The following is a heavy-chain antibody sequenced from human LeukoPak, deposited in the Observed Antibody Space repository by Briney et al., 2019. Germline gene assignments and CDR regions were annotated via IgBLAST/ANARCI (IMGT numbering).Heavy chain of an antibody. CDR3: ARGRYCSSTSCYTWPPVDY. V-gene: IGHV1-8*03. J-gene: IGHJ4*02. CDR2: MNPNSGNT. CDR1: GYTFTSYD. Sequence: ASVKVSCKASGYTFTSYDINWVRQATGQGLGWMGWMNPNSGNTGYAQKFQGRVTITRNTSISTAYMELSSLRSEDTAVYYCARGRYCSSTSCYTWPPVDYWGQGTLVTVSS. D-gene: IGHD2-2*02.